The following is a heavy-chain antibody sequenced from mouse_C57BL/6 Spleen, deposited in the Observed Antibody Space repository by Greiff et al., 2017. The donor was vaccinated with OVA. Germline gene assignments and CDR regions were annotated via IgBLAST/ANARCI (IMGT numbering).Heavy chain of an antibody. CDR2: IDPSDSET. Sequence: VQLQQPGAELVRPGSSVKLSCKASGYTFTSYWMHWVKQRPIQGLEWIGNIDPSDSETHYNQKFKDKATLTVDKSSSTAYMQLSSLTSEDSAVYYCARSLLLYGNYGYFDVWGTGITVTVSS. D-gene: IGHD2-1*01. J-gene: IGHJ1*03. CDR1: GYTFTSYW. CDR3: ARSLLLYGNYGYFDV. V-gene: IGHV1-52*01.